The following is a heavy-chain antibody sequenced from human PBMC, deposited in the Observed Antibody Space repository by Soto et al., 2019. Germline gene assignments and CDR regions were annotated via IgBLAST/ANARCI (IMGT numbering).Heavy chain of an antibody. CDR1: SASLSSSTDY. CDR2: IYYSGNT. CDR3: ASSSPFHY. V-gene: IGHV4-39*01. J-gene: IGHJ4*02. Sequence: SETLSLTCSVSSASLSSSTDYWSWIRQPPGRGPEWIGSIYYSGNTYYKPSLKSRVSISIDTSRNQFSLKLTSVTAADTGVYYCASSSPFHYWGPGILVT. D-gene: IGHD6-6*01.